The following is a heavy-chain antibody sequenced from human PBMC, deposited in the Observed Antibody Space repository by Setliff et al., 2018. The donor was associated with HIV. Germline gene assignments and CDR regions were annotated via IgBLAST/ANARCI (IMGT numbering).Heavy chain of an antibody. D-gene: IGHD6-6*01. CDR1: KFIFSSYS. CDR3: ARLPQDVRSSIDF. CDR2: IKQDGSEK. V-gene: IGHV3-7*01. Sequence: PGGSLRLSCVASKFIFSSYSMSWVRQAPGKGLEWVANIKQDGSEKYYVDSVKGRFTISRDNAKNTLFLQMNSLRAEDTAVYYCARLPQDVRSSIDFWGQGTLVTVSS. J-gene: IGHJ4*02.